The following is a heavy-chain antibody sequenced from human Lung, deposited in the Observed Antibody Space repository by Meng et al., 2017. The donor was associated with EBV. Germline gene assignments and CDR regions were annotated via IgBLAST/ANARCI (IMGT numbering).Heavy chain of an antibody. D-gene: IGHD6-13*01. J-gene: IGHJ5*02. Sequence: QVQLQESGPGLVKPSGSLSLTCAVSSGSISSSDWWSWVRQPPGKGLEWIGEIYHSGNTIYNSSLKSRVTISVDKSKNQFSLKVNSVTAADTAVYYCASLAAAGWFDPWGQGTLVTVSS. CDR1: SGSISSSDW. CDR2: IYHSGNT. CDR3: ASLAAAGWFDP. V-gene: IGHV4-4*02.